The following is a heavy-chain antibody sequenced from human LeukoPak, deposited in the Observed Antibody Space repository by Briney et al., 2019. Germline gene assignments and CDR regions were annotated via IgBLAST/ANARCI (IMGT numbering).Heavy chain of an antibody. J-gene: IGHJ4*02. CDR3: ARDRIYYSDY. V-gene: IGHV3-23*01. D-gene: IGHD1-14*01. Sequence: PGGSLRLSCAASGFSFSSYAMSWVRQVPGKGLEWVSAISGSGGRTYYADSVKGRFTISRDNSKNTLYLQMNSLRAEDTAVYYCARDRIYYSDYWGQGTLVTVSS. CDR2: ISGSGGRT. CDR1: GFSFSSYA.